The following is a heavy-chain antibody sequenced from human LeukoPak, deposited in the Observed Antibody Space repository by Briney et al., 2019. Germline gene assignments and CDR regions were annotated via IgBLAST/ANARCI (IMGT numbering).Heavy chain of an antibody. CDR2: ISSSSSYI. D-gene: IGHD2-2*01. J-gene: IGHJ4*02. V-gene: IGHV3-21*01. CDR3: ARPRYCSSTSCYGAFDY. Sequence: PGGSLRLSCAASGFTFSSYAMSWVRQAPGKGLEWVSSISSSSSYIYYADSVKGRFTISRDNAKNSLYLQMNSLRAEDTAVYYCARPRYCSSTSCYGAFDYWGQGTLVTVSS. CDR1: GFTFSSYA.